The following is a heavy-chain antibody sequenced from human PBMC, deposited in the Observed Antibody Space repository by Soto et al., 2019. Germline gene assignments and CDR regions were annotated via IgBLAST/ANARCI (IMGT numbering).Heavy chain of an antibody. V-gene: IGHV3-23*01. J-gene: IGHJ6*02. CDR2: ISGSGGST. Sequence: PGGSLRLSCAASGFTFSSYAMSCVRQAPGKGLEWVSAISGSGGSTYYADSVKGRFTISRDNSKNTLYLQMNSLRAEDTAVYYCAKDSSERFLEWLSPFSYYYGMDVWGQGTTVTVSS. CDR1: GFTFSSYA. CDR3: AKDSSERFLEWLSPFSYYYGMDV. D-gene: IGHD3-3*01.